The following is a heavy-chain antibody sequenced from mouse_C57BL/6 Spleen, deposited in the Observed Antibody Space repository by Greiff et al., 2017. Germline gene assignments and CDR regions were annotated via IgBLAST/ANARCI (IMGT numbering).Heavy chain of an antibody. V-gene: IGHV6-3*01. J-gene: IGHJ3*01. CDR2: IRLKSDNYAT. CDR1: GFTFSNYW. D-gene: IGHD2-5*01. Sequence: EVKLMESGGGLVQPGGSMKLSCVASGFTFSNYWMNWVRQSPEKGLEWVAQIRLKSDNYATHYAESVKGRFTISRDDSKSSVYLQMNNLRAEDTGIYYCTGGYYSNYVAYWGQGTLVTVSA. CDR3: TGGYYSNYVAY.